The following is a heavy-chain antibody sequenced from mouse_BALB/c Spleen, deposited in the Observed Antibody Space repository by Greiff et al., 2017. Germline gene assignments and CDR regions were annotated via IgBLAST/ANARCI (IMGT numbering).Heavy chain of an antibody. D-gene: IGHD2-14*01. V-gene: IGHV5-6-3*01. CDR2: INSNGGST. Sequence: EVQLVESGGDLVKPGGSLKLSCAASGFTFSSYGMSWVRQTPDKRLELVATINSNGGSTYYPDSVKGRFTISRDNAKNTLYLQMSSLKSEDTAMYYCARDTGYAWFAYWGQGTLVTVSA. CDR1: GFTFSSYG. J-gene: IGHJ3*01. CDR3: ARDTGYAWFAY.